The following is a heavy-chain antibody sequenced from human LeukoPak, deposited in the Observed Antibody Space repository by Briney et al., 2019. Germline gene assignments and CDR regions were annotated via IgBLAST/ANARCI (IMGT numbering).Heavy chain of an antibody. D-gene: IGHD3-3*01. CDR3: ARLAANYDFWSGYYTTTDGMDV. V-gene: IGHV4-34*01. Sequence: SETLSLTCAVYGGSFSGYYWSWIRQPPGKGLEWIGEINHSGSTNYNPSLKSRVTISVDTSKNQFSLKLSSVTAADTAVYYCARLAANYDFWSGYYTTTDGMDVWGQGTTVTVSS. J-gene: IGHJ6*02. CDR1: GGSFSGYY. CDR2: INHSGST.